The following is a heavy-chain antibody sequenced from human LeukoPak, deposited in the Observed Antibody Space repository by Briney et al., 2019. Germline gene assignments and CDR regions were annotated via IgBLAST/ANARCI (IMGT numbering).Heavy chain of an antibody. V-gene: IGHV3-48*04. CDR2: ISASKSTV. D-gene: IGHD6-13*01. CDR3: ATSLAAAGRLNWYFDL. CDR1: GFIFSAYS. Sequence: GGSLRLSCAASGFIFSAYSMSWVRQAPGRGLEWVSYISASKSTVYYADSVKGRFTISRDSAENSLYLQMNSLRAEDTALYYCATSLAAAGRLNWYFDLWGRGTLVTVSS. J-gene: IGHJ2*01.